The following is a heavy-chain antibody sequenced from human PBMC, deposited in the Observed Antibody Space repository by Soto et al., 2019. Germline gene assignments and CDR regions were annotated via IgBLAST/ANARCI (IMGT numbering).Heavy chain of an antibody. D-gene: IGHD3-3*01. J-gene: IGHJ4*02. CDR1: GFSFSSYC. CDR3: ASDQFVLDSNHIGGIDY. CDR2: INSDGSST. Sequence: EVQLVESGGGLVQPGGSLRLACAASGFSFSSYCMYWVRQAPGKGLVWVSRINSDGSSTNYADSVKGRFTISRDNAKKPLYLQMNSLRAEDTAVYYCASDQFVLDSNHIGGIDYWGQGALVIVS. V-gene: IGHV3-74*01.